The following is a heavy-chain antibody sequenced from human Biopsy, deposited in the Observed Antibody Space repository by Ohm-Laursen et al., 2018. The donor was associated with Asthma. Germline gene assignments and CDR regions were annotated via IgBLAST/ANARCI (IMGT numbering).Heavy chain of an antibody. Sequence: ASVKVSCNASAYTFIGYHLHWVRQAPGEGLEWMGRINPNGGATIYAQKFQGRVTMTRDTSIGTAYMELSRLTSGDTAVYYCARVQKSPGDRWFDPWGQGTLVTVSS. CDR3: ARVQKSPGDRWFDP. CDR2: INPNGGAT. D-gene: IGHD7-27*01. V-gene: IGHV1-2*06. J-gene: IGHJ5*02. CDR1: AYTFIGYH.